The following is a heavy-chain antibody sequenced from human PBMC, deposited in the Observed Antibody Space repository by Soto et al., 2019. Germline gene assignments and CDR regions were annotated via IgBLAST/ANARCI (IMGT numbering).Heavy chain of an antibody. J-gene: IGHJ6*02. CDR3: TDGLDI. Sequence: GGSLRLSCAASGFSFTNAWMNWVRQAPGKGLEWVGRIRSKSDGGTTDYAAPVKGRFTISRDDSENTLFLQMNSLKTEDTATYYCTDGLDIWGQGTTVTVSS. CDR2: IRSKSDGGTT. V-gene: IGHV3-15*07. CDR1: GFSFTNAW.